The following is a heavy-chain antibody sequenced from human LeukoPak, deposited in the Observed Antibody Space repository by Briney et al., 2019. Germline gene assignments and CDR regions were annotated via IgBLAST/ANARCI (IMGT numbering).Heavy chain of an antibody. Sequence: GGSLRLSCAASGFTFGDYAMHWVRQAPGKGLEWVSGISWNSGSIGYADSVKGRFTISRDNAKNSLYLQMNSLRAEDTALYYCAKATVAYPKGGASDYWGQGTLVTVSS. D-gene: IGHD3-16*01. V-gene: IGHV3-9*01. CDR3: AKATVAYPKGGASDY. CDR2: ISWNSGSI. CDR1: GFTFGDYA. J-gene: IGHJ4*02.